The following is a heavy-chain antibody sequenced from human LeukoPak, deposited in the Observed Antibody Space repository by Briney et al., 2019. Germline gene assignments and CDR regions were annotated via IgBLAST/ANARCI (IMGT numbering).Heavy chain of an antibody. J-gene: IGHJ4*02. V-gene: IGHV3-33*03. D-gene: IGHD1-26*01. Sequence: GGSLRHSSAASGFTFSTYGIHCVRQAPGKGLEWVAVIWYDGSNKDYADSVKGRSTISRDNAKNSLYLQMNSLRAEDTAVYYCARGEWELPERLFAYWGEGWLVTVSS. CDR1: GFTFSTYG. CDR3: ARGEWELPERLFAY. CDR2: IWYDGSNK.